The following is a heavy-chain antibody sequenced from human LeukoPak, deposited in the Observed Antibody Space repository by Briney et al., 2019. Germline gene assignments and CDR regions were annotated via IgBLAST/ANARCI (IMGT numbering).Heavy chain of an antibody. D-gene: IGHD5-18*01. V-gene: IGHV3-43*02. CDR1: RFTFDDYA. CDR3: AKGSVDTAMATDY. Sequence: QPGGSLRLSCAASRFTFDDYAMHWVRQAPGKGLEWVSLISRDGYSTYYADSVKGRFTISRDNSKNSLYLQMNSLRTEDTALYHCAKGSVDTAMATDYWGQGNLVTVSS. J-gene: IGHJ4*02. CDR2: ISRDGYST.